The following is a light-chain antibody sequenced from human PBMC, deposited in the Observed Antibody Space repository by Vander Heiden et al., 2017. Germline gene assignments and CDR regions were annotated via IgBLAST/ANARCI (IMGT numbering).Light chain of an antibody. V-gene: IGKV1-33*01. Sequence: DSQMTQSPSSLSASVGDRVTITCQASQDISHYLNWYQHKPGKAPQLLIYDASNLETGVPSRFSGSGSGTDFTFTISSLQPEDIATYYCQHYDTFPWAFGQGTKVEIK. CDR2: DAS. J-gene: IGKJ1*01. CDR1: QDISHY. CDR3: QHYDTFPWA.